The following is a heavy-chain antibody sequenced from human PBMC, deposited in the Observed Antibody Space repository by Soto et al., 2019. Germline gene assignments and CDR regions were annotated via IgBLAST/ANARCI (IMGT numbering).Heavy chain of an antibody. D-gene: IGHD2-15*01. Sequence: GGSLRLSCAASGFTFSSNWMNWVRQAPGKGLEWVANIKQDGSEKYYVDSVKGRFTISRDNAKNSLLLQMNSLRVEDTAVYYCARDLGYCSGGTCYSVLDSWGQGALVTAPQ. V-gene: IGHV3-7*03. CDR3: ARDLGYCSGGTCYSVLDS. CDR2: IKQDGSEK. J-gene: IGHJ4*02. CDR1: GFTFSSNW.